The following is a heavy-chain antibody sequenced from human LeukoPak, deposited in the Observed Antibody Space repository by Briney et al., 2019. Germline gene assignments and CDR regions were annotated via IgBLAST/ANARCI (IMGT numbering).Heavy chain of an antibody. CDR1: GFTVSSNY. V-gene: IGHV3-73*01. CDR3: TLYCSGGSCLRVGY. J-gene: IGHJ4*02. Sequence: PGGSLRLSCAASGFTVSSNYMSWVRQASGKGLEWVGRIRSKANSYATAYAASVKGRFTISRDDSKNTAYLQMNSLKTEDTAVYYCTLYCSGGSCLRVGYWGQGTLVTVSS. D-gene: IGHD2-15*01. CDR2: IRSKANSYAT.